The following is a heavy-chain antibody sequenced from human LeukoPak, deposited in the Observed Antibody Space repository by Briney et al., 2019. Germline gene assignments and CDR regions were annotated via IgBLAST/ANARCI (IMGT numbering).Heavy chain of an antibody. CDR2: IQYDVSSE. Sequence: GGSLRLSCAASGFTLSSYGMHWVRQAPGKGLEWVAFIQYDVSSEYYADSVKGRFTVSRDNSRNTLYLQMNSLRAEDTAVYYCATSDSNNSGCYYWGQGTLVTVSS. CDR1: GFTLSSYG. J-gene: IGHJ4*02. D-gene: IGHD6-19*01. CDR3: ATSDSNNSGCYY. V-gene: IGHV3-30*02.